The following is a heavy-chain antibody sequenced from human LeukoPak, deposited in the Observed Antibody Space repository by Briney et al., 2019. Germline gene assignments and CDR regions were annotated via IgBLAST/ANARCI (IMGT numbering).Heavy chain of an antibody. Sequence: PSETLSLTCTVSGGSVSSGSYYWSWIRQPPGKGLEWIGYIYYSGSTNYNPSLMSRVTISVDTSKNQFSLKLSSVTAADTAVYYRARTDRYYDILTGYYSHNWFDPWGQGTLVTVSS. V-gene: IGHV4-61*01. J-gene: IGHJ5*02. D-gene: IGHD3-9*01. CDR1: GGSVSSGSYY. CDR3: ARTDRYYDILTGYYSHNWFDP. CDR2: IYYSGST.